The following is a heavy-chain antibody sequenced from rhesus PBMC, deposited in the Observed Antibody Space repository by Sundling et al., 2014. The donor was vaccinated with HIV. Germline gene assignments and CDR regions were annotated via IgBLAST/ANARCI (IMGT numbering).Heavy chain of an antibody. CDR2: IYGNSART. Sequence: QLQLQESGPGLVKPSETLSVTCAVSGGSISSTNSVELDPPTPGKGLEWIGSIYGNSARTYYKPSLKNRLTISKDTSKNQFSLKLSSVTAADTAVYYCARDRDNYGLDFWGQGVVVTVSS. CDR1: GGSISSTNS. CDR3: ARDRDNYGLDF. J-gene: IGHJ6*01. D-gene: IGHD2-39*01. V-gene: IGHV4S9*01.